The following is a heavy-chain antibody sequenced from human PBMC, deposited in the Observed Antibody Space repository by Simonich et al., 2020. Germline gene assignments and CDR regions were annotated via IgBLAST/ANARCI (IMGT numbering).Heavy chain of an antibody. V-gene: IGHV1-18*01. CDR1: GYTFTSYG. CDR2: ISAYKRNT. D-gene: IGHD1-1*01. Sequence: QVQLVQSGAEVKKPGASVKVSCKASGYTFTSYGISWVRQAPGQGLERMGWISAYKRNTNYAQKLQGRVTMTTDTSKSTADMELRSLRSDDTAVYYCARSTTGTTAFDIWGQGTMVTVSS. CDR3: ARSTTGTTAFDI. J-gene: IGHJ3*02.